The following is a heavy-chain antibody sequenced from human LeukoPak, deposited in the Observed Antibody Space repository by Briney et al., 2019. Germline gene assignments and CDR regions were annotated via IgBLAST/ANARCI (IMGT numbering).Heavy chain of an antibody. J-gene: IGHJ5*02. Sequence: SETLSLTCGVYGGSFSGYYWSWIRQPPGKGLEWIGEINHSGSTNYNPSLKSRVTISVDTSKNQFSLKLSSVTAADTAVYYCASDRSIVVVAAPTTYNWFDPWGQGTLVTVSS. CDR1: GGSFSGYY. CDR3: ASDRSIVVVAAPTTYNWFDP. D-gene: IGHD2-15*01. CDR2: INHSGST. V-gene: IGHV4-34*01.